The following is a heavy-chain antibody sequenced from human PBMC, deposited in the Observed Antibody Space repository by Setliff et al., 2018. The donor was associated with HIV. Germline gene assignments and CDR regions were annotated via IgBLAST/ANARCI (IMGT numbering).Heavy chain of an antibody. D-gene: IGHD3-10*01. CDR2: RYYSGST. CDR1: GVSINRTDHY. V-gene: IGHV4-39*01. Sequence: TETLSLTCSVSGVSINRTDHYWGWIRQSPGKGLEWIGSRYYSGSTYQNPSLKSRVTIPVDTSKNQFSLELSSVTAADTAVYYCARLRYGSGIPLDVWGTGISVTVSS. CDR3: ARLRYGSGIPLDV. J-gene: IGHJ6*04.